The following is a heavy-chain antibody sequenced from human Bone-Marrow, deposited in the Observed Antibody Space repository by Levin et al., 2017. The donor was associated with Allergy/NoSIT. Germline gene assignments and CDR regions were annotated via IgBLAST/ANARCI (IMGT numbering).Heavy chain of an antibody. CDR3: ARRGYYDAAGDHPLDY. D-gene: IGHD3-22*01. CDR1: GFTFTTYG. CDR2: ISYDGSHK. Sequence: LTCAASGFTFTTYGMHWVRQAPGKGLEWVAFISYDGSHKQYADSVKGRFTISRDNSRHTLHLQMSSLSAEDTAVYYCARRGYYDAAGDHPLDYWGQGTLVTVSS. V-gene: IGHV3-30*03. J-gene: IGHJ4*02.